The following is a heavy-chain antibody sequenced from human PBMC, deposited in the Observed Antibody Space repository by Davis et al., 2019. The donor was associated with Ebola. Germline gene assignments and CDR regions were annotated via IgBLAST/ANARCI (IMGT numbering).Heavy chain of an antibody. J-gene: IGHJ4*02. CDR3: ARLRDSSGYSINYFDY. Sequence: MPSETLSLTCTVSNGSISASYWSWIRQPPGRGPEWIGYIQHSGNTHYNPSLASRVTISIHTSKNEFSLKLTSVTAADTAVYYCARLRDSSGYSINYFDYWGQGTLVTVSP. CDR2: IQHSGNT. D-gene: IGHD3-22*01. V-gene: IGHV4-59*01. CDR1: NGSISASY.